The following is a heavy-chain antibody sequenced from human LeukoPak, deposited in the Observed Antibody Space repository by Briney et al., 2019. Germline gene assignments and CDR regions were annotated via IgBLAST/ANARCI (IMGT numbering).Heavy chain of an antibody. CDR1: GGSISSSSYY. CDR3: ARARANCSGGSCPYYFDY. Sequence: KPSETLSLTCTVSGGSISSSSYYWGWIRQPPGKGLEWIGSIYYSGSTYYNPSLKSRVTISVDTSKNQFSLKLSSVTAADTAVYYCARARANCSGGSCPYYFDYWGQGTLVTVSS. D-gene: IGHD2-15*01. CDR2: IYYSGST. J-gene: IGHJ4*02. V-gene: IGHV4-39*07.